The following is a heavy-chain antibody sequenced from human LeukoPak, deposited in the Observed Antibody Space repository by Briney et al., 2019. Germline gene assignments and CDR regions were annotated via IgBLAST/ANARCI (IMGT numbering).Heavy chain of an antibody. V-gene: IGHV4-61*01. Sequence: SETLSLTCTVSGGSVSSGSYYWSWLRQPPGTGLEWIGFIHNSGSTKYNPSLMSRVTISVDTSKNQFSLKLSSVTAAETAVYYCARGGASSIPFDPWGQGTLVTVSS. J-gene: IGHJ5*02. CDR1: GGSVSSGSYY. CDR2: IHNSGST. D-gene: IGHD2-2*01. CDR3: ARGGASSIPFDP.